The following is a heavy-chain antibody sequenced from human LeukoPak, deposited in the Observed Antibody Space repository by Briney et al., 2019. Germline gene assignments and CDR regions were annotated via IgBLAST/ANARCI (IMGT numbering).Heavy chain of an antibody. CDR3: ARGPHVWNSNYYFDY. J-gene: IGHJ4*02. D-gene: IGHD1-1*01. CDR2: IYTSGST. CDR1: GASISSYY. V-gene: IGHV4-4*07. Sequence: SETLSLTCTVSGASISSYYWNWLRQPAGKGLEWIGRIYTSGSTNYNPSLKSRVTMSVDRPKNQFSLKLSSVTAADTAVYYCARGPHVWNSNYYFDYWGQGNLVTVSS.